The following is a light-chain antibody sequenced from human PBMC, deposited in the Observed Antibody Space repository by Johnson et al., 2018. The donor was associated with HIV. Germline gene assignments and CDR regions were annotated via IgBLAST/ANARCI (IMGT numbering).Light chain of an antibody. J-gene: IGLJ1*01. CDR1: SSNIENYF. Sequence: QSVLTQPPSVSAAPGQRVNISCSGNSSNIENYFVSWYQQLPGAAPRLLIYEDNKRPSGIPDLFSGSKSGASATLGITGLQTGDEADYYCGTWDSSLTSYVFGAGTKVTVL. CDR2: EDN. CDR3: GTWDSSLTSYV. V-gene: IGLV1-51*02.